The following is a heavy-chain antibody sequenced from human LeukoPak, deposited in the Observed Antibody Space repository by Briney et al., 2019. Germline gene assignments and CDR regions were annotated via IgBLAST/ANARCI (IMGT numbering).Heavy chain of an antibody. Sequence: SVKASCKASGYTFSRYGIRWVRQTPGQGLEWMGGIIPIFGTANYAQKFQGRVTITADESTSTAYMELSSLRSEDTAVYYCARDRSVAATPGGANDAFDIWGQGTMVTVSS. J-gene: IGHJ3*02. CDR1: GYTFSRYG. D-gene: IGHD2-15*01. V-gene: IGHV1-69*13. CDR2: IIPIFGTA. CDR3: ARDRSVAATPGGANDAFDI.